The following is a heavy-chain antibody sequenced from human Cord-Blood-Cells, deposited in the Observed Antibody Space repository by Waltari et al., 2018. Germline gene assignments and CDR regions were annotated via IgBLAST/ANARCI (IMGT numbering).Heavy chain of an antibody. CDR3: AGDEAGGGSYYYYYYGMDV. J-gene: IGHJ6*02. CDR2: ISAYNGNT. D-gene: IGHD1-26*01. V-gene: IGHV1-18*01. CDR1: GYTFTSYG. Sequence: QVQLVQSGAEVKKPGASVKVSCKASGYTFTSYGISWVRQAPGQGLEWMGWISAYNGNTNYAQKLQGRVPRTTETATRKAYMGLRSLSSDDTAVYYCAGDEAGGGSYYYYYYGMDVWGQGTTVTVSS.